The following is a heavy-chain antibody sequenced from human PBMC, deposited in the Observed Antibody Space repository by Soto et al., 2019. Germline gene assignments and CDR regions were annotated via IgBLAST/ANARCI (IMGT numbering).Heavy chain of an antibody. V-gene: IGHV3-73*01. CDR2: IRSKANSYAT. CDR1: GFTFSGSA. D-gene: IGHD3-16*01. CDR3: TKIGGRSASIDY. J-gene: IGHJ4*02. Sequence: GGSLRLSCAASGFTFSGSAMHWVRQASGKGLEWVGRIRSKANSYATAYAASVKGRFTISRDDSKNTAYLQMNSLKTEDTAVYYCTKIGGRSASIDYWGQGTLVTVSS.